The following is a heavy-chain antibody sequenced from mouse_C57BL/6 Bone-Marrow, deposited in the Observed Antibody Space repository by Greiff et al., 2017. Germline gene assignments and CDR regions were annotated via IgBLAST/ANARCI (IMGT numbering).Heavy chain of an antibody. V-gene: IGHV5-12*01. CDR1: GFTFSDYY. J-gene: IGHJ4*01. CDR3: ARQDYAMDY. Sequence: EVKLVESGGGLVQPGGSLKLSCAASGFTFSDYYMYWVRQTPEMRLEWVAYISNGGGGTYYTDPVKGRFTISRDNATNTLYLQMSRLKSEDTAMYYCARQDYAMDYWGQGTSVTVSS. CDR2: ISNGGGGT.